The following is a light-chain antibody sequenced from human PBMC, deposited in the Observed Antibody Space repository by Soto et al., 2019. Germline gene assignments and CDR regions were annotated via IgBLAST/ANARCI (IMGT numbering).Light chain of an antibody. CDR2: GAS. CDR1: QSVYDY. V-gene: IGKV3-20*01. CDR3: QQYDNSQWT. Sequence: EIVLTQSPGTLSLSPGERGTLSCRASQSVYDYLAWYQQKPDQAPRLLIYGASRRATGIPDRLSGSGSGTDFNLTISRLEPEDVAVYYCQQYDNSQWTFGQGTKVEIK. J-gene: IGKJ1*01.